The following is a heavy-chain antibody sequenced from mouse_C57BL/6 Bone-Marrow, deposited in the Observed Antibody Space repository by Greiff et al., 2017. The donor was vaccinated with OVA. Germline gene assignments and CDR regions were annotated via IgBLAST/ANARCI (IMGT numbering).Heavy chain of an antibody. CDR3: ARSPFAY. J-gene: IGHJ3*01. Sequence: QVQLQQSGAELVRPGTSVKVSCKASGYAFTNYLIEWVKQRPGQGLEWIGVINPGSGGTNYNEKFKGKATLTADKSSSTAYMQLSSLTSEDSAVYFCARSPFAYWGKGTLVTVSA. CDR2: INPGSGGT. V-gene: IGHV1-54*01. CDR1: GYAFTNYL.